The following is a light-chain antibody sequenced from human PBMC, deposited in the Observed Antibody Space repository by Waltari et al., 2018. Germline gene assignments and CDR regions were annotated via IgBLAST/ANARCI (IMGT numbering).Light chain of an antibody. CDR3: AAWDDSLNGWV. Sequence: QSVLTPPPSASVTPGQRVTISCSGRNPNTGSNSVHWYQPLPGTAPNLLIYTNNQRPSGVPDRFSGSKSGTSATLAIGGLRSADEADYYCAAWDDSLNGWVFGGGTKLTVL. CDR1: NPNTGSNS. V-gene: IGLV1-44*01. J-gene: IGLJ3*02. CDR2: TNN.